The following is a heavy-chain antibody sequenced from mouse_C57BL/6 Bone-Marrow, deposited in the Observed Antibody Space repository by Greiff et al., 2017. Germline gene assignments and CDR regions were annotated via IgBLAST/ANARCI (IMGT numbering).Heavy chain of an antibody. Sequence: QVQLKESGPGLVQPSQSLSITCTVSGFSLTSYGVHWVRQSPGTGLEWLGVIWSGGSTDYNAAFISRLSISKDNSKIQVFFKMNSLQADDTAIYYCAGNCDYYAMDYWGQGTSVTVSS. CDR2: IWSGGST. J-gene: IGHJ4*01. V-gene: IGHV2-2*01. CDR1: GFSLTSYG. CDR3: AGNCDYYAMDY.